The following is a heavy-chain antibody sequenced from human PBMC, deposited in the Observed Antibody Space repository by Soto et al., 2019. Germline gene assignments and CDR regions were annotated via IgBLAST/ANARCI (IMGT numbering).Heavy chain of an antibody. J-gene: IGHJ4*02. CDR3: AKIAAAGEFDY. CDR2: IWYDGSNK. Sequence: PGGSLRLSCAASGFTFSSYGMHWVRQAPGKGLEWVAVIWYDGSNKYYADSVKGRFTISRDNSKNTLYLQMNSLRAEDTALYYCAKIAAAGEFDYWGQGTLVTV. D-gene: IGHD6-13*01. V-gene: IGHV3-30*02. CDR1: GFTFSSYG.